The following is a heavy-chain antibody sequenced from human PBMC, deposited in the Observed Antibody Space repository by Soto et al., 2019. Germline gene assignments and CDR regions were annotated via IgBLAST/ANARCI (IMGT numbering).Heavy chain of an antibody. CDR3: ATAGTAMVTLDY. J-gene: IGHJ4*02. CDR2: INHSGST. CDR1: GGSISSYY. V-gene: IGHV4-59*01. D-gene: IGHD5-18*01. Sequence: SETLSHTCTVSGGSISSYYWNWIRQSPGKGLEWIGEINHSGSTSYNPSLKSRVTISVDTSKNQFSLKLSSVTAADTAVYYCATAGTAMVTLDYWGQGTLVTSPQ.